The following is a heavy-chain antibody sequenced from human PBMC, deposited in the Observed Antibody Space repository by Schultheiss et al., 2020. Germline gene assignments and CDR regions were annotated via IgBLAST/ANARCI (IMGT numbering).Heavy chain of an antibody. Sequence: SETLSLTCAVSHGSITDSYWSWIRESPGKGLEWIGFIYYSGSTNSNPSLKSRVAISIDTSKSRVSLRLSSVTAADTAVYYCARAKRIRGYDLTDSWGQGTLVSVSS. V-gene: IGHV4-59*01. CDR2: IYYSGST. D-gene: IGHD2-15*01. CDR3: ARAKRIRGYDLTDS. J-gene: IGHJ4*02. CDR1: HGSITDSY.